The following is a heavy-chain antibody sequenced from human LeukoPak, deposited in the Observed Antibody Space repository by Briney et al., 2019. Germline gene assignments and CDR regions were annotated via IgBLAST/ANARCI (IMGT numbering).Heavy chain of an antibody. V-gene: IGHV1-46*01. CDR2: INPSGGST. Sequence: ASVKVSCKASGYTFTSYYMHWVRQAPGQGLEWMGIINPSGGSTSYAQKFQGRVTTTRDTSTSTVYMELSSLRSEDTAVYYCARVARSARVAAAAGWFDPWGQGTLVTVSS. CDR3: ARVARSARVAAAAGWFDP. D-gene: IGHD6-13*01. J-gene: IGHJ5*02. CDR1: GYTFTSYY.